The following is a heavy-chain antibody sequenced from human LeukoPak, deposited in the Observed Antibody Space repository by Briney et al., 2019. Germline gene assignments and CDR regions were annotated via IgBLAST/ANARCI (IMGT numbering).Heavy chain of an antibody. CDR2: IYYSGST. Sequence: SETLSLTCAVSGGSISSGGYSCSWIRQPPGKGLEWIGYIYYSGSTYYNPSLKSRVTISVDTSKNQFSLKLSSVTAADTAVYYCARQYSDILTGYHRGELYWYFDLWGRGTLVTVSS. V-gene: IGHV4-30-4*07. D-gene: IGHD3-9*01. J-gene: IGHJ2*01. CDR3: ARQYSDILTGYHRGELYWYFDL. CDR1: GGSISSGGYS.